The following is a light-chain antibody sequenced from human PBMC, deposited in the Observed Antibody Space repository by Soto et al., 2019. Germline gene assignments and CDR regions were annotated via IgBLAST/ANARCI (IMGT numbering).Light chain of an antibody. Sequence: DIVVTQSPGALSLSPGDRATLSCRASQSVSSSYLAWYQQKPGQPPRLLIYSASSRATGIPDRFSGSGSGTDFTLTISRLEPDDFAMYYCQQFSSSSYTFGRWTKLEIK. V-gene: IGKV3-20*01. CDR3: QQFSSSSYT. CDR1: QSVSSSY. CDR2: SAS. J-gene: IGKJ2*01.